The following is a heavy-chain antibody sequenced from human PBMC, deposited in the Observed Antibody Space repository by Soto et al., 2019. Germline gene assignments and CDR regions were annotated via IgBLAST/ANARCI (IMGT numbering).Heavy chain of an antibody. CDR2: IYYSGTT. D-gene: IGHD6-19*01. CDR3: TRVADGGLFNY. J-gene: IGHJ4*02. V-gene: IGHV4-59*01. CDR1: GGSTIPYY. Sequence: PSETLSLTCTVSGGSTIPYYWTWIRQPPGKALEWIGYIYYSGTTDYSPSLKSRVTIAVDTSRNQISLNLNSVTAADTAVYYCTRVADGGLFNYWGQGILVTVSS.